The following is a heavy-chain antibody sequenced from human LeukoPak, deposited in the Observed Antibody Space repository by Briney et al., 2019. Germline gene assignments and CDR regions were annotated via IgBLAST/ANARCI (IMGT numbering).Heavy chain of an antibody. D-gene: IGHD3-22*01. V-gene: IGHV3-7*01. CDR1: GFSFSSYW. Sequence: GGSLRLSCAASGFSFSSYWMSWVRQAPGKRLEWVANIKEDGSEKYYVDSVKGRFTISRDNAKKLLYLQMNSLRAEDTAVYYCARRPGGYYDSNGILEYFDYWGQGILVTVSS. CDR3: ARRPGGYYDSNGILEYFDY. J-gene: IGHJ4*02. CDR2: IKEDGSEK.